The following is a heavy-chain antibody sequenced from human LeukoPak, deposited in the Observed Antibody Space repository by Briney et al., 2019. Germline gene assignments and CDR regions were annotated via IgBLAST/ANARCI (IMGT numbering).Heavy chain of an antibody. CDR3: ARAGLDGYNFDY. Sequence: GASVKVSCKASGGTFSSYTISWVRQAPGQGLEWMGRIIPILGIANYAQKFQGRVTITADKSTSTPYMELSSLRSEDTAVYYCARAGLDGYNFDYWGQGTLVTVSS. V-gene: IGHV1-69*02. CDR2: IIPILGIA. J-gene: IGHJ4*02. CDR1: GGTFSSYT. D-gene: IGHD5-24*01.